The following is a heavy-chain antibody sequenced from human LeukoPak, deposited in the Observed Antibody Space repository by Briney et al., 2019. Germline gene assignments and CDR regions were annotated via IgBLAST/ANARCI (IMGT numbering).Heavy chain of an antibody. CDR2: IYSSGST. D-gene: IGHD3-3*01. J-gene: IGHJ4*02. V-gene: IGHV4-4*07. CDR3: AKKDGDY. Sequence: TSETLSLTCSVSGASISTFHWTWFRQPAGRGLEWIGLIYSSGSTLLNPSLKNRVAMSVDLTKNQLSLKLTSVTAADTAMYFCAKKDGDYWGRGTLVTVSS. CDR1: GASISTFH.